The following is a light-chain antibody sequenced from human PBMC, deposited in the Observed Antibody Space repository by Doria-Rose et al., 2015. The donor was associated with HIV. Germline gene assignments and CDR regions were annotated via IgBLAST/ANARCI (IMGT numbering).Light chain of an antibody. J-gene: IGKJ1*01. CDR3: HQYGTSWT. Sequence: EIVLTQSPGTLSLSPGERATLSCRASQSFSSTYLAWYQQIPGQAPSLLIYDGSTRATGIPDRFSASGSGTDLTLTINRLEPEDFALYYCHQYGTSWTFGQGTKVEI. V-gene: IGKV3-20*01. CDR2: DGS. CDR1: QSFSSTY.